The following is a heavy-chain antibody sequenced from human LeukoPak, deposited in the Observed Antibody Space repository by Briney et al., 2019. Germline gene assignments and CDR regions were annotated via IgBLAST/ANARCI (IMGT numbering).Heavy chain of an antibody. Sequence: PSETLSLTCTVSGYSISSGYYWGWIRQPPGKGLEWIGSIYHSGSTYYNPPLKSRVTISVDTSKNQFSLKLSSVTAADTAVYYCARVTPMYYYDSSGYQGYDYWGQGTLVTVSS. CDR2: IYHSGST. CDR1: GYSISSGYY. J-gene: IGHJ4*02. D-gene: IGHD3-22*01. CDR3: ARVTPMYYYDSSGYQGYDY. V-gene: IGHV4-38-2*02.